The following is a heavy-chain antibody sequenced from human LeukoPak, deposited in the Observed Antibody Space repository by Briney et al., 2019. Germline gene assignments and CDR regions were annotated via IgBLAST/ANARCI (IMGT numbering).Heavy chain of an antibody. V-gene: IGHV1-18*01. CDR2: ISAYNGKT. CDR1: GYTFTSYG. CDR3: ARASPPSRNYDSSGYYSYYFDY. Sequence: VNVSFKASGYTFTSYGMSWVGQAPGQGGEGVGWISAYNGKTKYAQKFQGRVTMTTPASTSTVSMALRTLRSHDTAVYYSARASPPSRNYDSSGYYSYYFDYWGQGTLVTVSS. D-gene: IGHD3-22*01. J-gene: IGHJ4*02.